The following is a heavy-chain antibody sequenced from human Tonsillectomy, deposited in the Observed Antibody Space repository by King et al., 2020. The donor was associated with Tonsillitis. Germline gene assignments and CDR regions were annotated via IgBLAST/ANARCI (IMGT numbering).Heavy chain of an antibody. D-gene: IGHD3-22*01. J-gene: IGHJ4*02. V-gene: IGHV1-18*01. CDR3: ARVPPYYYDSSEYYDY. Sequence: VQLVQSGAEVKKPGASVKVSCKASGYTFINYGISWVRQAPGQGLEWMGWISAYNGNTNYAQKLQGRVTMTTDTSTSTAYMELRSLRSDDTAVYYCARVPPYYYDSSEYYDYWGQGTLVPVSS. CDR2: ISAYNGNT. CDR1: GYTFINYG.